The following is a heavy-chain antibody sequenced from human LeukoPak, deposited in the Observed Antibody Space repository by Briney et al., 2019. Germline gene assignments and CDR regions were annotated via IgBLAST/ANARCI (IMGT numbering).Heavy chain of an antibody. Sequence: SETLSLTCAVYGDSFSGYYWSWVRQPAGKGLEWIGEINHSGSNNYNPSLKSRVTISVDTSKNQFSLKLSSVTAADTAVYYCARGGMVRSYYYGMDVWGKGTTVTVSS. CDR3: ARGGMVRSYYYGMDV. CDR2: INHSGSN. J-gene: IGHJ6*04. V-gene: IGHV4-34*01. D-gene: IGHD3-10*01. CDR1: GDSFSGYY.